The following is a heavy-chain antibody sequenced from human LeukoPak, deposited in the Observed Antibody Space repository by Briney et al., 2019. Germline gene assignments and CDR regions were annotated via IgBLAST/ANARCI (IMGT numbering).Heavy chain of an antibody. CDR2: INPSGGST. D-gene: IGHD3-22*01. V-gene: IGHV1-46*01. J-gene: IGHJ4*02. CDR3: ARVRYYDSSGYYYFDY. Sequence: ASVKVSCKASGYTFTGYYMHWVRQAPGQGLEWMGIINPSGGSTSYAQKFQGRVTMTRDTSTSTVYMELSSLRSEDTAVYYCARVRYYDSSGYYYFDYWGQGTLVTVSS. CDR1: GYTFTGYY.